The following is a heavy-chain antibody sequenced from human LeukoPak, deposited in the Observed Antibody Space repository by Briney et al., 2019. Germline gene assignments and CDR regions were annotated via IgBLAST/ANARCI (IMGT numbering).Heavy chain of an antibody. CDR3: ARRRIVATTDYFDY. V-gene: IGHV4-39*07. D-gene: IGHD5-12*01. Sequence: SRVTISVDTSKNQFSLKLSSVTAADTAVYYCARRRIVATTDYFDYWGQGTLVTVSS. J-gene: IGHJ4*02.